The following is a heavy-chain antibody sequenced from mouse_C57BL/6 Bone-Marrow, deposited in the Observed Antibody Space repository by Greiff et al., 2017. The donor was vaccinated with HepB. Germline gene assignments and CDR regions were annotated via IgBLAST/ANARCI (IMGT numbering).Heavy chain of an antibody. CDR2: IDPEDGDT. Sequence: VQLKESGAELVRPGASVKLSCTASGFNIKDYYMHWVKQRPEQGLEWIGRIDPEDGDTEYAPKFQGKATMTADTSSNTAYLQRSSLTSEDTAVYYCTTPPIYYDYPYAMDYWGQGTSVTVSS. J-gene: IGHJ4*01. CDR3: TTPPIYYDYPYAMDY. CDR1: GFNIKDYY. D-gene: IGHD2-4*01. V-gene: IGHV14-1*01.